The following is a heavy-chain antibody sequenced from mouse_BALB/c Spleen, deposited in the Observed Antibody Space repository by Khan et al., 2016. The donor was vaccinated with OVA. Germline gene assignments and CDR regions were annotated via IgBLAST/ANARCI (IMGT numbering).Heavy chain of an antibody. D-gene: IGHD1-2*01. CDR3: ARERNYYGDWFAY. V-gene: IGHV2-6-7*01. Sequence: QVQLKQSGPGLVAPSQSLSITCTVSGFSLTGYGVNWVRQPPGKGLEWLGMIWGDGNTDYNSALKSRLNISKDNSTSQVFLKISSLQIDDTARYYCARERNYYGDWFAYWGQGTLVTVSA. CDR1: GFSLTGYG. CDR2: IWGDGNT. J-gene: IGHJ3*01.